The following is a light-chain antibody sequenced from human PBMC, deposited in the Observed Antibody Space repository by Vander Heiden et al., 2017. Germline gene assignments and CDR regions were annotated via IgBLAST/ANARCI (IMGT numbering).Light chain of an antibody. J-gene: IGKJ5*01. V-gene: IGKV3-20*01. Sequence: PGTLSLSPGERATLSCRASQSVSSSYLAWYQQKPGQAPRLLIYGASSRATGIPDRFSGSGSGTDFALTISRLEPEDFAVYYCQQYGSSPPITFGQGTRLEIK. CDR1: QSVSSSY. CDR2: GAS. CDR3: QQYGSSPPIT.